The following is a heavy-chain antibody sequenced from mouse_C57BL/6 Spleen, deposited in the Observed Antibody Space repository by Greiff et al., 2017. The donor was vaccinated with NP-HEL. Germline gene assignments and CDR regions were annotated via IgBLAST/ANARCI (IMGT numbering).Heavy chain of an antibody. Sequence: QVQLQQPGAELVKPGASVKMSCKASGYTFTSYWITWVKQRPGQGLEWIGDIYPGSGSTNYTEKFKSKATLTVDTSSSTAYLQLSSLTSEDAAVYYCARSDYGYDGYFDVWGTGTTVTVSS. J-gene: IGHJ1*03. CDR3: ARSDYGYDGYFDV. CDR2: IYPGSGST. D-gene: IGHD2-2*01. CDR1: GYTFTSYW. V-gene: IGHV1-55*01.